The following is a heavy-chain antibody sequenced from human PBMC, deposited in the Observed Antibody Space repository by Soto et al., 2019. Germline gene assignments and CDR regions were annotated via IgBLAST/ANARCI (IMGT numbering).Heavy chain of an antibody. V-gene: IGHV3-74*01. CDR2: ISSDGNNS. Sequence: LRLSCAASGFAFSTYWMHWVRQAPGTGLLWVSRISSDGNNSNYADSVKGRFTISRDNAKNTLYLQMSSLRVEDTAVYYCARIPQTAAGGLLYHYYSMDVWGQGTTVTVSS. D-gene: IGHD6-13*01. J-gene: IGHJ6*02. CDR3: ARIPQTAAGGLLYHYYSMDV. CDR1: GFAFSTYW.